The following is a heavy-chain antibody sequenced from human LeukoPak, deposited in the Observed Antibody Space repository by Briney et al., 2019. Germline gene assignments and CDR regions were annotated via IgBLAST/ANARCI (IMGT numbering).Heavy chain of an antibody. Sequence: SETLSLTCTVSGGSISSYYWSWIRQPPGEGLEWIGYIYYSGSTNYNPSLKSRVTISVDTSKNQFSLKLSSVTAADTAVYYCARTPNCTGGSCYYYYYMDVWGKGTTVTISS. CDR2: IYYSGST. V-gene: IGHV4-59*01. D-gene: IGHD2-15*01. CDR1: GGSISSYY. CDR3: ARTPNCTGGSCYYYYYMDV. J-gene: IGHJ6*03.